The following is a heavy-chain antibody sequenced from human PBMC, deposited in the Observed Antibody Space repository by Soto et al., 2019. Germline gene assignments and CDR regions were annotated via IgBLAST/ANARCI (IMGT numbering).Heavy chain of an antibody. CDR2: ISAYNGNT. V-gene: IGHV1-18*01. J-gene: IGHJ3*02. CDR1: GYTFTSYG. Sequence: GASVKVSCKASGYTFTSYGISWVRQAPGQGQERIGWISAYNGNTNYAQKLQGRVTMTTDASTSTAYMELRSLRSDDTAVYYCARTQIHYDILTGYYSDDAFDIWGQGTMVTVSS. CDR3: ARTQIHYDILTGYYSDDAFDI. D-gene: IGHD3-9*01.